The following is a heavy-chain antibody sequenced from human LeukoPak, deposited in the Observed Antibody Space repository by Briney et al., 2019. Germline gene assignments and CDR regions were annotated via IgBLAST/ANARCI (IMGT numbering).Heavy chain of an antibody. CDR3: AKGTGYSSSWQLDY. J-gene: IGHJ4*02. Sequence: ASVKVSCKAFGYTFTSYGISWVRQAPGQGLKWMGWISAYNGNTNYAQKLQGRVTMATDTSTRTAYMEMRSLRSDDTAVYYCAKGTGYSSSWQLDYWGQGTLVTVSS. CDR1: GYTFTSYG. D-gene: IGHD6-13*01. V-gene: IGHV1-18*01. CDR2: ISAYNGNT.